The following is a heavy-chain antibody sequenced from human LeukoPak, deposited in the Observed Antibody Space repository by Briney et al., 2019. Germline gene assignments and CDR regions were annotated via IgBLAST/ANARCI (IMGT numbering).Heavy chain of an antibody. CDR3: ARVRVVATIPGSRDAFDI. CDR1: GYTFTSYA. J-gene: IGHJ3*02. D-gene: IGHD5-12*01. CDR2: INAGNGNT. Sequence: ASVKVSCKASGYTFTSYAMHWVRQAPGQRLEWMGWINAGNGNTKYSQKFQGRVTITRDTSASTAYMELSSLRSEDTAVYYCARVRVVATIPGSRDAFDIWGQGTMVTVSS. V-gene: IGHV1-3*01.